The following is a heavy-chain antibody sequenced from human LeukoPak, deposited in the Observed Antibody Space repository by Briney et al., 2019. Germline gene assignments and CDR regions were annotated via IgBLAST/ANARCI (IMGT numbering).Heavy chain of an antibody. CDR1: EFTFSSYA. CDR3: AKLYGSGTYYNYFHY. J-gene: IGHJ4*02. V-gene: IGHV3-23*01. Sequence: GGSLRLSCAASEFTFSSYAMSWVRQAPGKGLEWVSAISDSGSSTYYAESVKGRLTISRDNSRNTLYLHMISLWPDDTAIYYCAKLYGSGTYYNYFHYWGQGTLVTVSS. CDR2: ISDSGSST. D-gene: IGHD3-10*01.